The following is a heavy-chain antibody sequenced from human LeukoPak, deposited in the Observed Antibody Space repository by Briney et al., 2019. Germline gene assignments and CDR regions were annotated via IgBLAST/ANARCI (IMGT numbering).Heavy chain of an antibody. J-gene: IGHJ6*02. CDR1: GFTFDDYA. Sequence: PGGSLRLSCAASGFTFDDYAMHWVRQAPGKGLEWVSGISWNSGSIGYADSVKGRFTISRDNAKNSLYLQMNSLRAEDTAVYYCAREKVLRFLEWLSPYGMDVWGQGTTVTVSS. D-gene: IGHD3-3*01. CDR3: AREKVLRFLEWLSPYGMDV. V-gene: IGHV3-9*01. CDR2: ISWNSGSI.